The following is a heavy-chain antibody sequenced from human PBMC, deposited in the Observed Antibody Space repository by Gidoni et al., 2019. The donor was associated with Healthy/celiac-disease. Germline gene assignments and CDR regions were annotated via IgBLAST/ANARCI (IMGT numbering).Heavy chain of an antibody. CDR2: IYHSGST. CDR3: ARALLVGATRGGWFDP. V-gene: IGHV4-4*02. CDR1: GGSVSRSNW. Sequence: QVQLQESGPGLVKPSGTLSLTCAVSGGSVSRSNWWSWVRPPPGKGLEWIGEIYHSGSTNYNPSLKSRVPISVDKSKNQFSLKLSSVTAADTAVYYWARALLVGATRGGWFDPWGQGTLVTVSS. D-gene: IGHD1-26*01. J-gene: IGHJ5*02.